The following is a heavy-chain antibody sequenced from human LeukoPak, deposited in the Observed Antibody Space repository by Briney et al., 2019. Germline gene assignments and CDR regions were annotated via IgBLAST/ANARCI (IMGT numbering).Heavy chain of an antibody. V-gene: IGHV1-2*02. CDR1: GYTFTGYY. J-gene: IGHJ4*02. Sequence: ASVKVSCKASGYTFTGYYMHWVRQAPGQGLEWMGWINPNSGGTNYAQKFQGRVTTTRDTSISTAYMELSRLRSDDTAVYYCARGAPLPLWFGELFDYWGQGTLVTVSS. CDR2: INPNSGGT. CDR3: ARGAPLPLWFGELFDY. D-gene: IGHD3-10*01.